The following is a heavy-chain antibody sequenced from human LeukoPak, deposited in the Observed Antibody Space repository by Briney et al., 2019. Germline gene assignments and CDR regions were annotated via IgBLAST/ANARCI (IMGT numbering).Heavy chain of an antibody. CDR3: ALTPRVGYYYGMDV. D-gene: IGHD2-15*01. J-gene: IGHJ6*02. CDR2: INHSGST. Sequence: PSETLSLTCAVYGGSFSGYYWSWIRQPPGKGLEWIGEINHSGSTNYNPSLKSRVTISVDTSKNQFSLKLSSVTAADTAVYYCALTPRVGYYYGMDVWGQGTTVTVSS. CDR1: GGSFSGYY. V-gene: IGHV4-34*01.